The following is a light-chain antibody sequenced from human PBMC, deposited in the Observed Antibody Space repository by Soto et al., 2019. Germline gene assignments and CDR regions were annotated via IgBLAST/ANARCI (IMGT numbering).Light chain of an antibody. J-gene: IGKJ1*01. V-gene: IGKV3-20*01. Sequence: DIVLTLSPCTLSLSTGERATISCRASQVVSSGYLAWYQQKPGQAPRLLIYDASTRATGIPAGFSGSGSGTEFTLTINSLQSEDFAVYYCQQYGSSGTFGQGTKVDIK. CDR2: DAS. CDR1: QVVSSGY. CDR3: QQYGSSGT.